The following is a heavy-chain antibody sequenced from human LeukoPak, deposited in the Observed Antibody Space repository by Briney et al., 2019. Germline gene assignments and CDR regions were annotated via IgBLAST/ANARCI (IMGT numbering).Heavy chain of an antibody. V-gene: IGHV3-73*01. J-gene: IGHJ4*02. Sequence: PGGSLRHSCAASGFSFSDSAMHWVRQASGKGLEWVAHVRTKTDSYATTYSASVQGRFTISRDDSKNAAYLQMNSLKSEDTAVYYCTTRGDKYGLHYWGQGTLVTVSS. CDR2: VRTKTDSYAT. D-gene: IGHD5-18*01. CDR1: GFSFSDSA. CDR3: TTRGDKYGLHY.